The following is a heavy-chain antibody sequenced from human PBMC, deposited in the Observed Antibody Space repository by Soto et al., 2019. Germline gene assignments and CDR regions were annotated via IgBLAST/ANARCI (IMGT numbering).Heavy chain of an antibody. CDR2: IIHKAEGGTA. D-gene: IGHD3-16*01. V-gene: IGHV3-15*07. CDR1: GFTFSPAW. Sequence: GGSLRLSCVAHGFTFSPAWMSWVLLAPGTGKEWVGRIIHKAEGGTADYAAPVKGRFTISSDDSQSTLYLQMNNLNTDDTAIYYCATFGGTRGRYPFAFWGQGALLTGSS. CDR3: ATFGGTRGRYPFAF. J-gene: IGHJ4*02.